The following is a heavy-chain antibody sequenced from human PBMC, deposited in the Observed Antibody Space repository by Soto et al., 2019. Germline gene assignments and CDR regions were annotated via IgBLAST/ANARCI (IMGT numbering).Heavy chain of an antibody. D-gene: IGHD6-19*01. CDR3: AYMAGHGDIDY. CDR2: INPNSGGT. V-gene: IGHV1-2*02. Sequence: ASVKVSCKASGYTFTDYYIHWVRQAPGQGLEGMGWINPNSGGTNYAQKFQGRVTMTRDTSISTAYMELSRLRSDDTAVYYCAYMAGHGDIDYWGQGTLVTVSS. J-gene: IGHJ4*02. CDR1: GYTFTDYY.